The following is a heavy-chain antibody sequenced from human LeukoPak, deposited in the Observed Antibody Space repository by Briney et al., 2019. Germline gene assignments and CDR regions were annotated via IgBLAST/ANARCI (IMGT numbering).Heavy chain of an antibody. J-gene: IGHJ6*03. CDR2: IIPIFGTA. CDR3: ARAQPIVVVPAAILRGSYYYYYYMDV. V-gene: IGHV1-69*13. CDR1: GGTFSSYA. D-gene: IGHD2-2*02. Sequence: ASVKVSCKASGGTFSSYAISWVRQAPGQGLEWMGGIIPIFGTANYAQKFQGRVTITADESTSTAYMELSSLRSEDTAVYYCARAQPIVVVPAAILRGSYYYYYYMDVWGKGTTVTVSS.